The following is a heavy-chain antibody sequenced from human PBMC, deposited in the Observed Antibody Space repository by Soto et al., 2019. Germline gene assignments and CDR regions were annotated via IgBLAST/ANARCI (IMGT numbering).Heavy chain of an antibody. Sequence: LSLTCAVSGGSISSGGYSWSWIRQPPGKGLEWIGYMYHSGSTYYNPSLKSRVTISIDRSKNQFSLKLSSVTAADTAVYYCATAHYPGAHDYWGQGTPVTVSS. CDR1: GGSISSGGYS. CDR3: ATAHYPGAHDY. D-gene: IGHD3-10*01. V-gene: IGHV4-30-2*01. J-gene: IGHJ4*02. CDR2: MYHSGST.